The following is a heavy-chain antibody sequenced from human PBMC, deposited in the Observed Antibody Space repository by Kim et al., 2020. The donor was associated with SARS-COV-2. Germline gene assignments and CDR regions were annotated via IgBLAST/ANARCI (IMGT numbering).Heavy chain of an antibody. J-gene: IGHJ4*02. V-gene: IGHV1-3*01. D-gene: IGHD1-1*01. Sequence: YSEKLQSRVTLTRDASASTAYMELSSLRSEDTALYYCARESARSTGTDFDYWGQGTLVTVSS. CDR3: ARESARSTGTDFDY.